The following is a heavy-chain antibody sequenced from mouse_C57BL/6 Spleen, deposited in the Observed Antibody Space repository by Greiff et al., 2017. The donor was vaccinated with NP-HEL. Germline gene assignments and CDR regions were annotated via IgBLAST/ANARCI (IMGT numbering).Heavy chain of an antibody. J-gene: IGHJ3*01. V-gene: IGHV1-47*01. CDR1: GYTFTTYP. D-gene: IGHD1-1*01. Sequence: VQLQQSGAELVKPGASVKMSCKASGYTFTTYPIEWMKQNHGKSLEWIGNFHPYNDDTKYNEKFKGKATLTVEKSSSTVYLELSRLTSEDSAVYYCARRGGSSYSWFAYWGQGTLVTVSA. CDR3: ARRGGSSYSWFAY. CDR2: FHPYNDDT.